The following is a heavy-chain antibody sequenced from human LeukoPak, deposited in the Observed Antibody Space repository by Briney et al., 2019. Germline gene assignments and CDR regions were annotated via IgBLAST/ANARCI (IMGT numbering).Heavy chain of an antibody. V-gene: IGHV4-59*05. Sequence: SETLSLTCTVSGGSISSYYWSWIRQPPGKGLEWIGSIYYSGSTYYNPSLKSRVTISVDTSKNQFSLKLSSVTAADTAVYYCAVYYYDSSGRLGYFDYWGQGTLVTVSS. J-gene: IGHJ4*02. CDR2: IYYSGST. CDR3: AVYYYDSSGRLGYFDY. D-gene: IGHD3-22*01. CDR1: GGSISSYY.